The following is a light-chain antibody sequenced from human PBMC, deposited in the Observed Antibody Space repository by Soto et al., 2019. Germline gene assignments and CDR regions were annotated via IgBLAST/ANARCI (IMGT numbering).Light chain of an antibody. CDR1: SSDVGGSNF. V-gene: IGLV2-14*03. Sequence: QSALTQPASVSDSPGQSITIFCTRTSSDVGGSNFVSWYQQHPVKPPKLIIYDVANRPSGVSNRFSGSKSGSTASLIISRLQTEDEADYYCVSYTSTTTYVFGNGTKVTV. CDR3: VSYTSTTTYV. J-gene: IGLJ1*01. CDR2: DVA.